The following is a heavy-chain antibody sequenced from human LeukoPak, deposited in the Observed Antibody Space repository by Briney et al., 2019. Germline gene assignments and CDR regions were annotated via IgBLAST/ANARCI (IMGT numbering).Heavy chain of an antibody. CDR2: VYSSGST. CDR3: ARVGSGYDSFDY. V-gene: IGHV4-4*07. J-gene: IGHJ4*02. CDR1: GGAISGYY. Sequence: SETLSLTCTVSGGAISGYYWSWIRQPAGKGLEWLGRVYSSGSTKYNPSLESRVTMSVDTSKNQFSLKLNFVTAADPAVYYCARVGSGYDSFDYWGQGTLVTVSS. D-gene: IGHD5-12*01.